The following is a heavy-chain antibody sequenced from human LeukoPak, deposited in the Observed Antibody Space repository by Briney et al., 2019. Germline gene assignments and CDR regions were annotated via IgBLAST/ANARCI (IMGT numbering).Heavy chain of an antibody. Sequence: GGSLRLSCAASGFTFSSYEMNWVRQAPGKGLEWVSYISSSGSTIYYADSVKGRFTISRDNAKSSLYLQMNSLRAEDTAVYYCARDSGYCSSTSCFTGVFDHWGQGTLVTVSS. D-gene: IGHD2-2*02. V-gene: IGHV3-48*03. CDR1: GFTFSSYE. CDR2: ISSSGSTI. CDR3: ARDSGYCSSTSCFTGVFDH. J-gene: IGHJ5*02.